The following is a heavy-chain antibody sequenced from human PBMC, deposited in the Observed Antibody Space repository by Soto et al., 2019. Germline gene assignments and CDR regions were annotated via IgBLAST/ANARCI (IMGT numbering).Heavy chain of an antibody. J-gene: IGHJ4*02. D-gene: IGHD6-19*01. Sequence: QVQLQESGPGLVKPSGTLSLTCVVSGDSISSSNWWTWVRQPPGKGLEWIGEVYQSGSPNYNPSLKSRITISVDKSNNQFSLKLNPVTAADTAVYYCARDRGYGSGALDYWGQGTLVTVSS. CDR2: VYQSGSP. V-gene: IGHV4-4*02. CDR1: GDSISSSNW. CDR3: ARDRGYGSGALDY.